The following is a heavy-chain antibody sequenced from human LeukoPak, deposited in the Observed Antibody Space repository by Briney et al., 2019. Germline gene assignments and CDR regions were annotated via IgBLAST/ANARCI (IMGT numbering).Heavy chain of an antibody. CDR3: ARANYYSSGSYYGMDV. Sequence: PGGSLRLSCPASGFTFNSHGMHWVRQAPGQGLEWVALIWYDGSNKYYVESVKGRFTISRDNSMSTLYLQMDSLRAEDTAVYYCARANYYSSGSYYGMDVWGQGTTVTVSS. CDR1: GFTFNSHG. V-gene: IGHV3-33*01. CDR2: IWYDGSNK. J-gene: IGHJ6*02. D-gene: IGHD3-10*01.